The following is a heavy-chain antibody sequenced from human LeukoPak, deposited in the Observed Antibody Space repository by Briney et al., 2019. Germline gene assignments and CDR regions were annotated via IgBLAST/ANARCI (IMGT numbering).Heavy chain of an antibody. CDR2: INQVGSVK. V-gene: IGHV3-7*01. CDR1: GFTFKSDW. Sequence: PGGSLRLSCEASGFTFKSDWMNWVRQAPGKGLEWVANINQVGSVKYYVDSVKGRFTISRDNAKNSLYLQMNSLRAEDTAVYYCAREAYCGGDCYSSDYWGQGTLVTVSS. CDR3: AREAYCGGDCYSSDY. J-gene: IGHJ4*02. D-gene: IGHD2-21*02.